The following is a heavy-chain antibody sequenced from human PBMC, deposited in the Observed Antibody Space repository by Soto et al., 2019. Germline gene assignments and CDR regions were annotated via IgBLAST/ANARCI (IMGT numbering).Heavy chain of an antibody. J-gene: IGHJ2*01. Sequence: QVQLQESGPGLVKPSQTLSLTCTVSGGSISSGGYYWSWIRQHPGKGLEWIGYIYYSGSTYYNPSLRSRVTXSXDXXKNQFSLQLSSVTAADTAVYYCARDGAGRYWYFDLWGRGTLVTVSS. V-gene: IGHV4-31*03. CDR1: GGSISSGGYY. CDR3: ARDGAGRYWYFDL. D-gene: IGHD1-26*01. CDR2: IYYSGST.